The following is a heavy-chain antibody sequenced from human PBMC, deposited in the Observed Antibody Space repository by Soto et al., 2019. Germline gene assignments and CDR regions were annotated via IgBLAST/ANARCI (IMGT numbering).Heavy chain of an antibody. CDR1: GYTFNNFG. Sequence: QVPLVQSGAEVKKPGASVKVSCKASGYTFNNFGISWVRHAPGQGLEWMGWITPYNGDRIYTQKLQGRVTMTADTSTSTAFMELRSLRPDDTAVYYCARGGPTIEFYWGQGTLVTVSS. CDR2: ITPYNGDR. D-gene: IGHD1-26*01. V-gene: IGHV1-18*01. J-gene: IGHJ4*02. CDR3: ARGGPTIEFY.